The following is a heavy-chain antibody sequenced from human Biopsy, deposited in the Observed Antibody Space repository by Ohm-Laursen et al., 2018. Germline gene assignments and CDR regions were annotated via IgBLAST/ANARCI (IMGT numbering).Heavy chain of an antibody. V-gene: IGHV1-8*01. J-gene: IGHJ4*02. CDR1: GYTFTSYE. CDR3: ARGRNPVWFGEDLDY. D-gene: IGHD3-10*01. CDR2: MNPNSGNT. Sequence: ASVKVSCKASGYTFTSYEINWVRQATGQGLEWMGRMNPNSGNTGYAQKFQGRVTMTRNTSIGTAYTELSSLRSEDTAVYYCARGRNPVWFGEDLDYWGQGTLVTVSS.